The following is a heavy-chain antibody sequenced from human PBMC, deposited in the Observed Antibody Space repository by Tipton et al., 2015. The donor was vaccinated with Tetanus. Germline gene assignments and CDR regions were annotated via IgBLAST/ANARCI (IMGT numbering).Heavy chain of an antibody. CDR3: ARPTKKGGGDCWPCAFDI. D-gene: IGHD2-21*02. V-gene: IGHV5-51*01. CDR1: GYSFTSYW. CDR2: IYPGDSDT. J-gene: IGHJ3*02. Sequence: VQLVQSGAEVKKPGETLKISCKGSGYSFTSYWIGWVRQMPGKGLEWMGIIYPGDSDTRHSPSFQGQVPISADKSISTASLQWSSLKASAAAMYYCARPTKKGGGDCWPCAFDIWGQGTMVTVSS.